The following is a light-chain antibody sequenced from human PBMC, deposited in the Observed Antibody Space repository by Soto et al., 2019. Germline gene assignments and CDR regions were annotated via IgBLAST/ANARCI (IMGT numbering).Light chain of an antibody. CDR1: QGIINF. V-gene: IGKV1-9*01. Sequence: IQLTHSPSSLSASVGDRVTITFRASQGIINFLAWYQQKPGKAPKLLIYAASTLQSGVPSRFRGSGSGTDFTLTISSLQPEDFETYFCQQVESSPSTFGGGTKVDIK. J-gene: IGKJ4*01. CDR3: QQVESSPST. CDR2: AAS.